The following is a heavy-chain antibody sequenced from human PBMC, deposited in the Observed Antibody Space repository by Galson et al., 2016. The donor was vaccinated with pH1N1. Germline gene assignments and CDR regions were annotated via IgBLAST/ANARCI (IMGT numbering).Heavy chain of an antibody. CDR3: ASKLYGDPNY. D-gene: IGHD4-17*01. V-gene: IGHV3-7*05. Sequence: SLRLSCAASGFTFSDYWMSWVRQAPGKGLEWVANINQDDSNKNYVASVRGRFTISRDNAKNSLFLQMNSLRVEDTAVYYCASKLYGDPNYWGQGALVTVSS. CDR2: INQDDSNK. CDR1: GFTFSDYW. J-gene: IGHJ4*02.